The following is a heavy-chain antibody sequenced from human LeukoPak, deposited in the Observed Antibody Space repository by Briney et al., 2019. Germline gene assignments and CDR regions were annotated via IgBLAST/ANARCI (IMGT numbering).Heavy chain of an antibody. Sequence: GGSLRLSCAASGFTFSSYAMSWVRQAPGKGLEWVSTFSGSGGSTHYADSVKGRFTISRDNSKNTLYLQTNSLRAEDTAVYYCVRDFDNEFGRGYIYVFGYWGQGTLVTVSS. D-gene: IGHD5-18*01. CDR3: VRDFDNEFGRGYIYVFGY. CDR1: GFTFSSYA. V-gene: IGHV3-23*01. CDR2: FSGSGGST. J-gene: IGHJ4*02.